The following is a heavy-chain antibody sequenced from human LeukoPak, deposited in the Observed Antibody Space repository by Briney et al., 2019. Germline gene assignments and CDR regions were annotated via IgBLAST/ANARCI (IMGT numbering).Heavy chain of an antibody. D-gene: IGHD3-10*01. CDR2: MNPNSGNT. CDR1: GYTFTDYD. V-gene: IGHV1-8*01. Sequence: ASVKVSCKTSGYTFTDYDINWVRQATGQGLEWMGWMNPNSGNTGYAQKFQGRVTMTRDTSISTAYMELSSLRSDDTAVYYCVRLMVRGVIRPWGQGTPVTVSS. CDR3: VRLMVRGVIRP. J-gene: IGHJ5*02.